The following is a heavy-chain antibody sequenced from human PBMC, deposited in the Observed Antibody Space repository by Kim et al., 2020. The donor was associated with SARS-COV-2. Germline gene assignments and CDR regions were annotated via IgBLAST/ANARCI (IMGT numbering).Heavy chain of an antibody. Sequence: NTKFSQQFQGRVTFTRGTSANTASMELSSLGSEDTAVYYCARDLFHTGFDYWGQGTLVAVSS. CDR3: ARDLFHTGFDY. V-gene: IGHV1-3*01. CDR2: NT. D-gene: IGHD2-8*02. J-gene: IGHJ4*02.